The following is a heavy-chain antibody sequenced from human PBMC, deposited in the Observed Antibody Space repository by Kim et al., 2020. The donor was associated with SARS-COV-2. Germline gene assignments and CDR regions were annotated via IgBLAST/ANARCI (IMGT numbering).Heavy chain of an antibody. Sequence: GGSLRLSCAASGFTFSNYGMSWVRQAPGKGLECVSAISINGGRIHYANSVKGRVTISRDNSKNTLYLQMGSLRAEDMAVYYCARVSPGSGSYYDYWGQGTLVTVSS. CDR3: ARVSPGSGSYYDY. D-gene: IGHD3-10*01. V-gene: IGHV3-64*01. CDR2: ISINGGRI. CDR1: GFTFSNYG. J-gene: IGHJ4*02.